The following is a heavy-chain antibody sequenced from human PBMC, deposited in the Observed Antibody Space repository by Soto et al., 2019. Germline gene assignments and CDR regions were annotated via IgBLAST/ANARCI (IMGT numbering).Heavy chain of an antibody. J-gene: IGHJ4*02. CDR1: GFTFSSYW. CDR3: AKDLSWGQCDY. Sequence: GGSLRLSCAASGFTFSSYWMHWVRQDAGKGLLWVSSIKTDGTVTQYADSVKGRFTVSRDNAKNKLYLQMNSLRAEDTAVYYCAKDLSWGQCDYWGQGALVTVSS. D-gene: IGHD3-16*01. V-gene: IGHV3-74*03. CDR2: IKTDGTVT.